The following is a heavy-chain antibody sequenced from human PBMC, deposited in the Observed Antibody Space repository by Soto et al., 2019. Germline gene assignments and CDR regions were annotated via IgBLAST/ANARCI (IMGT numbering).Heavy chain of an antibody. CDR3: ARHPPHTVTTKWSYFDY. V-gene: IGHV4-39*01. Sequence: PSETLSLTCTVSSGSISSSSYYWGWIRQPPGKGLEWIGSIYYSGSTYYNPSLKSRVTISVDTSKNQFSLKLSSVTAADTAVYYCARHPPHTVTTKWSYFDYWGQGTLVTVSS. J-gene: IGHJ4*02. D-gene: IGHD4-17*01. CDR2: IYYSGST. CDR1: SGSISSSSYY.